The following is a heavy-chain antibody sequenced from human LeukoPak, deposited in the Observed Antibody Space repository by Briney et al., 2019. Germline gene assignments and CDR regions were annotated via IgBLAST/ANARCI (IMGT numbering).Heavy chain of an antibody. Sequence: GGSLRLSCAASGFTFSSYAMHWVRQAPGKGLEWVAVISYDGSNKYYADSVKGRFTISRDNAKNSLYLQMNSLRAEDTAVYYCARNQRRLDYWGQGTLVTVSS. V-gene: IGHV3-30*04. J-gene: IGHJ4*02. CDR1: GFTFSSYA. D-gene: IGHD1-14*01. CDR3: ARNQRRLDY. CDR2: ISYDGSNK.